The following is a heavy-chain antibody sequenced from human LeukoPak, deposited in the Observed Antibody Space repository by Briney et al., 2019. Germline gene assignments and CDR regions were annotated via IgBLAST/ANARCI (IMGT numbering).Heavy chain of an antibody. Sequence: SETLSLTCAVSGGSISSGGYSWSWIRQPPGMGLEWIGYIYHSGSTYYNRSLKSRVTISVDRSKNQFSLKLSSVTAADTAVYYCASGGDGFDYWGQGTLVTVSS. CDR2: IYHSGST. CDR1: GGSISSGGYS. J-gene: IGHJ4*02. V-gene: IGHV4-30-2*01. D-gene: IGHD2-21*02. CDR3: ASGGDGFDY.